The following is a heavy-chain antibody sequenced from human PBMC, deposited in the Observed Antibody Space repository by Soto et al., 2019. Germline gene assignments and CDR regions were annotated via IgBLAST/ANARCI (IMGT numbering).Heavy chain of an antibody. D-gene: IGHD3-10*01. CDR1: GYTFTIYG. CDR2: ISAYNGNT. Sequence: ASVKVSCKASGYTFTIYGISWVLQAPGQGLEWMGWISAYNGNTNYAQKLQGRVTMTTDTSTSTAYMELRSLRSDDTAVYYCARTMVRGVIIIFFRTTGWFDPWGKATLVTVNS. J-gene: IGHJ5*02. V-gene: IGHV1-18*01. CDR3: ARTMVRGVIIIFFRTTGWFDP.